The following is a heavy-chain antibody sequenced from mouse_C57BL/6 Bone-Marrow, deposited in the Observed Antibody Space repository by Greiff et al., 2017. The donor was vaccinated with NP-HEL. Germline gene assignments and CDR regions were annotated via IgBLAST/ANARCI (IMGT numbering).Heavy chain of an antibody. D-gene: IGHD1-1*01. J-gene: IGHJ3*01. V-gene: IGHV2-9*01. CDR1: GFSLTSYG. CDR3: AKHEAGYGSSPAWFAY. Sequence: QVQLQQSGPGLVAPSQSLSITCTVSGFSLTSYGVDWVRQPPGKGLEWLGVIWGGGSTNYNSALMSRLSLSQDNSKSQVFLKMNSLQTDDTAMYYCAKHEAGYGSSPAWFAYWGQGTLVTVSA. CDR2: IWGGGST.